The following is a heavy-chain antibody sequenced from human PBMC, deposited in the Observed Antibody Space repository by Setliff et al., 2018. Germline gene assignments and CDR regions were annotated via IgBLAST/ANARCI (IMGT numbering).Heavy chain of an antibody. CDR3: ARDQGYCGSASCYAQLWFDP. D-gene: IGHD2-2*01. Sequence: PSETLSLTCTVSGGSISSYYWSWIRQPPGKGLEWIGYVYTSGSTNYNPSLKGRVTMTSDTSRNQLSLKLSSVTAADTAVYYCARDQGYCGSASCYAQLWFDPWGQGALVTVS. J-gene: IGHJ5*02. V-gene: IGHV4-4*08. CDR1: GGSISSYY. CDR2: VYTSGST.